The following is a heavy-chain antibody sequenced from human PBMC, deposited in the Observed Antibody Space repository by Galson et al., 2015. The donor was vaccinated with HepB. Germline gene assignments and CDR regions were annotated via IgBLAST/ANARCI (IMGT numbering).Heavy chain of an antibody. CDR2: IDQDGSDK. J-gene: IGHJ4*02. CDR1: GFTFSRYW. D-gene: IGHD2-15*01. Sequence: SLRLSCAVSGFTFSRYWMCWVRQAPGRGLEWVANIDQDGSDKQYVDSVKGRFTISRDNAKNSLYLQMNSLRVEDTAVYYCASGRYCSDGSCNHYWGQGTLVTVSS. CDR3: ASGRYCSDGSCNHY. V-gene: IGHV3-7*03.